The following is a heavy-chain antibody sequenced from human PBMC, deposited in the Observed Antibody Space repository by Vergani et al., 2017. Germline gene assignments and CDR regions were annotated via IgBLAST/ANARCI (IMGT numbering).Heavy chain of an antibody. J-gene: IGHJ6*03. CDR3: ARYRLGYLDV. CDR1: GFSVSNSDYF. CDR2: VMPSGMT. D-gene: IGHD3-16*02. V-gene: IGHV4-61*02. Sequence: QVQLQESGPGVVKPSQTLSLTCTVSGFSVSNSDYFLSWVRQPAGKGLEWIGRVMPSGMTNYTPSLESRVTMSVDTSKDHFSLRLDAVTVADTAVYYGARYRLGYLDVWGKGTTVILS.